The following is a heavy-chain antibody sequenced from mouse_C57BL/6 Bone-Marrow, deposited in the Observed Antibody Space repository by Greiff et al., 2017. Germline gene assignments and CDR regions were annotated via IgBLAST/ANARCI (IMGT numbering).Heavy chain of an antibody. CDR1: GFTFSSYG. CDR3: ARHGPLGRIPYWYFDV. Sequence: EVQLVESGGDLVKPGGSLKLSCAASGFTFSSYGMSWVRQTPDKRLEWVATISSGGSYTYYPDSVKGRFTISRDNAKNTLYLQMSSLKSEDTAMYYCARHGPLGRIPYWYFDVWGTWATVTVSS. J-gene: IGHJ1*03. CDR2: ISSGGSYT. V-gene: IGHV5-6*01. D-gene: IGHD4-1*01.